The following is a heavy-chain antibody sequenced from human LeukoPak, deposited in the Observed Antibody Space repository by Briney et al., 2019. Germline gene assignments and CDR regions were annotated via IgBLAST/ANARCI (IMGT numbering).Heavy chain of an antibody. D-gene: IGHD3-3*01. CDR3: AKDIGIFGVVAYYFHY. CDR1: GFTFSNYG. Sequence: PGGSLRLSCAASGFTFSNYGMHWVRQAPGKGLEWVTFIRYDGSNKYYADSVKGRFTISRDNSKNTLYLQMNTLRAADTAVYYCAKDIGIFGVVAYYFHYWGQGTLVTVSS. V-gene: IGHV3-30*02. CDR2: IRYDGSNK. J-gene: IGHJ4*02.